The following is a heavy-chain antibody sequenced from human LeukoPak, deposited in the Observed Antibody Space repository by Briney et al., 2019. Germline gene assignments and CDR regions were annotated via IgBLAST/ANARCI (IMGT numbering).Heavy chain of an antibody. J-gene: IGHJ4*02. CDR3: TGDSDY. Sequence: PGGSLRLSCAASGFTFNTYDMHWVRQAPGKGLEWVAFVRFDGTNTYYAGSVKGRFTLSRDNSKNTLYLQMNSLRAEDTAVYYCTGDSDYWGQGTLVTVSS. CDR2: VRFDGTNT. V-gene: IGHV3-30*02. CDR1: GFTFNTYD.